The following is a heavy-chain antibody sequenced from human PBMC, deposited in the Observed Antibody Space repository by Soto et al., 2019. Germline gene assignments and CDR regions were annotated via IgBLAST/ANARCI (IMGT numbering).Heavy chain of an antibody. CDR2: ICNSGTT. J-gene: IGHJ4*02. CDR1: GGSIRSYC. V-gene: IGHV4-59*08. Sequence: ETLSLTCTVSGGSIRSYCWTWIRQPPGKGLEWIGCICNSGTTNYNPSLKSRVTISIDTYKNQFSLQLSSVTAADTAFYYCARLSRTTVTDYWGQGTLVTVSS. D-gene: IGHD4-17*01. CDR3: ARLSRTTVTDY.